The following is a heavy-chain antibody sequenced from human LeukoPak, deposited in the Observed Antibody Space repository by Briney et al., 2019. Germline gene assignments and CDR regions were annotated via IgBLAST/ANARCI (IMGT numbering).Heavy chain of an antibody. Sequence: GALRLSCAASGFTFSSYSMNWVRQAPGKGLEWVSSISSSSSYIYYADSVKGRFTISRDNAKNSLYLQMNSLRAEDTAVYYCARSGARYDFWSGYYTPYYYGMDVWGQGTTVTVSS. CDR2: ISSSSSYI. V-gene: IGHV3-21*01. CDR3: ARSGARYDFWSGYYTPYYYGMDV. D-gene: IGHD3-3*01. J-gene: IGHJ6*02. CDR1: GFTFSSYS.